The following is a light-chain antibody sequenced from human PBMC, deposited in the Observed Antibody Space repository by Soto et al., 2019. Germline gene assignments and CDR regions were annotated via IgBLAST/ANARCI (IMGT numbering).Light chain of an antibody. V-gene: IGKV1-39*01. CDR2: ATS. CDR1: RSIRRY. J-gene: IGKJ1*01. CDR3: QQYYSYPRT. Sequence: DIQMTQSPSSLSASVGDRVSITFRASRSIRRYLNWYQQKPGKAPNLLVYATSSLQSGVPARFSGSGSGTDFTLTISCLQSGDFATYYCQQYYSYPRTFGQGTKV.